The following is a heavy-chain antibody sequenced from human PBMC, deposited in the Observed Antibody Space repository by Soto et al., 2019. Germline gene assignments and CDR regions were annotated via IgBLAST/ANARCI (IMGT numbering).Heavy chain of an antibody. CDR2: ISGSGGST. D-gene: IGHD3-10*01. CDR3: ASWFGELLVWWD. V-gene: IGHV3-23*01. Sequence: GGSLRLSCAASGFTFSSYAMSWVRQAPGKGLEWVSAISGSGGSTYYADSVKGRFTISRDNSKNTLYLQMNSLRAEDTAVYYCASWFGELLVWWDWGQGTLVTVSS. J-gene: IGHJ4*02. CDR1: GFTFSSYA.